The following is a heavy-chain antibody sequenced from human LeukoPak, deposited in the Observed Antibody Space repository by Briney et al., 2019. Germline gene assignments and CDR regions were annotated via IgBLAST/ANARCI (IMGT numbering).Heavy chain of an antibody. Sequence: GSSVKVSCKASGGTFSSYTISWGRQPPGQEREWMGRIIPILGIANYAQKFQGSVTIPADKSTSTAYMALSSLRSEDTAVYYCARLEWELHLDYWGTGTLVTVSS. J-gene: IGHJ4*02. CDR1: GGTFSSYT. D-gene: IGHD1-26*01. CDR2: IIPILGIA. V-gene: IGHV1-69*02. CDR3: ARLEWELHLDY.